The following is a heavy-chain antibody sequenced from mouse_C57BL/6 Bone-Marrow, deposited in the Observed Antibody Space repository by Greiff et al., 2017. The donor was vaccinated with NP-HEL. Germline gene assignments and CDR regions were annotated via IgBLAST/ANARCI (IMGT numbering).Heavy chain of an antibody. CDR1: GYSITSGYY. CDR3: ANYDYDDWFAY. J-gene: IGHJ3*01. D-gene: IGHD2-4*01. Sequence: ESGPGLVKPSQSLSLTCSVTGYSITSGYYWNWIRQFPGNKLEWMGYISYDGSNNYNPSLKNRISITRDTAKNQFFLKLNSVNTEDTATYYCANYDYDDWFAYWGQGTLVTVSA. CDR2: ISYDGSN. V-gene: IGHV3-6*01.